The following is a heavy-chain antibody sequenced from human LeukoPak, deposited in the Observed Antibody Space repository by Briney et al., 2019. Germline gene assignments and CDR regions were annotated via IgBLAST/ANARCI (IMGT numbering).Heavy chain of an antibody. V-gene: IGHV4-4*07. CDR2: IYTSGST. Sequence: PSETLSLTCTVSGGSMSSYYWSWIQQPAGKGLEWIGRIYTSGSTTCNPSLKSRVTMSVDTSKNQFSLKLSSVTAADTAVYYCARDSGTTGEVKFDPWGQGTLVTVSS. CDR3: ARDSGTTGEVKFDP. D-gene: IGHD3-10*01. J-gene: IGHJ5*02. CDR1: GGSMSSYY.